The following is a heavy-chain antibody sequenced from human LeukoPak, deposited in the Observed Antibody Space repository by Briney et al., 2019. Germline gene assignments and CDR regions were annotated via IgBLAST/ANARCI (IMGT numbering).Heavy chain of an antibody. V-gene: IGHV4-4*07. D-gene: IGHD1-26*01. CDR1: GGSISSYY. CDR2: IYTSGST. CDR3: ARAFRDPLSGSYYFDY. J-gene: IGHJ4*02. Sequence: SETLSLTCLVSGGSISSYYWCWIRQPAGTGLEWIGRIYTSGSTNYNPSLKRRVTMSVDTSKNQFSLKLSSVTAADTAVYYCARAFRDPLSGSYYFDYWGQGTLVTVSS.